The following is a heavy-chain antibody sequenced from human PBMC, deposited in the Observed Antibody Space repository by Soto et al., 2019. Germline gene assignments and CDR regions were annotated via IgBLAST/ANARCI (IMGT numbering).Heavy chain of an antibody. J-gene: IGHJ4*02. CDR1: GGSISFDH. D-gene: IGHD3-10*01. CDR2: IYNNGNT. V-gene: IGHV4-59*01. CDR3: VRKEGTH. Sequence: QVQLQESGPGLVKPSETLSLTCTVSGGSISFDHWSWIRQTPGKGLEWIGNIYNNGNTNYSPSLKSRVLISVDTSKNQFSLNLNSVTAADTAVYYCVRKEGTHWVQGARVIVSS.